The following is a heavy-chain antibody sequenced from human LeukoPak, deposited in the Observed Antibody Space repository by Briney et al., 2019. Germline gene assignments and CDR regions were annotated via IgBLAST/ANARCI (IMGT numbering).Heavy chain of an antibody. Sequence: ASVKVSCKASGYTFTSYDINWVRQATGQGLEWMGWMNPNSGNTGYAQKFQGRVTMTRNTSISTAYMELSSLRSEDTAVYYCARALDSSGYYYGNFDYWGQGTLVTVSS. CDR3: ARALDSSGYYYGNFDY. J-gene: IGHJ4*02. V-gene: IGHV1-8*01. CDR1: GYTFTSYD. CDR2: MNPNSGNT. D-gene: IGHD3-22*01.